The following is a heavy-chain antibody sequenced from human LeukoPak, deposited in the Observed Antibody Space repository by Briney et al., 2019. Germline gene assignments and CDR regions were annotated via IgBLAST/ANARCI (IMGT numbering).Heavy chain of an antibody. V-gene: IGHV4-39*01. D-gene: IGHD3-16*02. Sequence: SETLSLTCTVPGGSISTTNYYWGWIRQPPGRDLEWIGSIYSSGNTYYNPSLESRVTISVDTSKNQLSLKLTSATAADTSVYYCARGSLNRVITFGGVIVDDYWGQGTLVTVSS. J-gene: IGHJ4*02. CDR2: IYSSGNT. CDR3: ARGSLNRVITFGGVIVDDY. CDR1: GGSISTTNYY.